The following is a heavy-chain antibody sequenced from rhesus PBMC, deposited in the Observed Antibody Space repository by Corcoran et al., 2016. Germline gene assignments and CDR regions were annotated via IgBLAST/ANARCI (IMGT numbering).Heavy chain of an antibody. CDR1: GYSFTSYL. D-gene: IGHD3-34*01. J-gene: IGHJ4*01. Sequence: EVQLVQSGAEVKRPGESLKISCKTSGYSFTSYLISWVRQMPGKGLEWMGVIDPSDSDTRYNPSFQGQVTISADKSSSTAYLQWSRLKASDTATYYCAKGGWGDLFDYWGQGVLVTVSS. CDR3: AKGGWGDLFDY. V-gene: IGHV5-20*01. CDR2: IDPSDSDT.